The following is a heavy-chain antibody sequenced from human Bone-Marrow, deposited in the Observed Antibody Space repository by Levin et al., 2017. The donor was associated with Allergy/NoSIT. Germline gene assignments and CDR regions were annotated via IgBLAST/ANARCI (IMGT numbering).Heavy chain of an antibody. D-gene: IGHD5-18*01. J-gene: IGHJ5*01. CDR3: ARSGRGYSYGYSDS. CDR1: GDSIRDYF. CDR2: ISFTGSA. V-gene: IGHV4-59*12. Sequence: KSSETLSLSCSVSGDSIRDYFWSWLRQPPGRALEWIGHISFTGSASYNPPLKSRVTISLDTSNNQFSLKLTSVTAADTTVYYCARSGRGYSYGYSDSWGQGTLVTVSS.